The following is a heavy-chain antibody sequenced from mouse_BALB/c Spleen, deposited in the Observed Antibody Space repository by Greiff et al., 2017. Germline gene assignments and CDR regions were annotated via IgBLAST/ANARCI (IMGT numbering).Heavy chain of an antibody. CDR2: IYPGDGDT. CDR1: GYAFSSYW. CDR3: AREGGLRRFAY. J-gene: IGHJ3*01. Sequence: QVQLQQSGAELVRPGSSVKISCKASGYAFSSYWMNWVKQRPGQGLEWIGQIYPGDGDTNYNGKFKGKATLTADKSSSTAYMQLSSLTSEDSAVYFCAREGGLRRFAYWGQGTLVTVSA. V-gene: IGHV1-80*01. D-gene: IGHD2-2*01.